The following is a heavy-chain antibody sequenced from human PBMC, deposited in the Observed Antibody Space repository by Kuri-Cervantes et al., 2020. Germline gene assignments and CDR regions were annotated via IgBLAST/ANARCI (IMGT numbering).Heavy chain of an antibody. J-gene: IGHJ3*02. CDR2: ISAYNGNT. CDR1: GYTFTSYG. V-gene: IGHV1-18*01. Sequence: ASVKVSCKASGYTFTSYGISWVRQAPGQGLEWMGWISAYNGNTNYAQKLQGRVTMTTDTSTSTAYMELRSLRSDDTAVYYCARGYYDSSGYWIKGAFDIWGQGTMVTVSS. D-gene: IGHD3-22*01. CDR3: ARGYYDSSGYWIKGAFDI.